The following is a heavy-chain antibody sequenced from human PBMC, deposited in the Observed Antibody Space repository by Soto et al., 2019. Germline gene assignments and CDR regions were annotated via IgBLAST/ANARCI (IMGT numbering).Heavy chain of an antibody. D-gene: IGHD6-13*01. J-gene: IGHJ6*02. CDR2: INHSGST. V-gene: IGHV4-34*01. CDR1: GGSFSGYY. Sequence: SETLSLTCAVYGGSFSGYYWSWIRQPPGKGLEWIGEINHSGSTNYNPSLKGRVTISVDTSKNQFSLKLSSVTAADTAVYYCARGKFDLAAAGSLYYYYYYGMDVWGQGTTVTVSS. CDR3: ARGKFDLAAAGSLYYYYYYGMDV.